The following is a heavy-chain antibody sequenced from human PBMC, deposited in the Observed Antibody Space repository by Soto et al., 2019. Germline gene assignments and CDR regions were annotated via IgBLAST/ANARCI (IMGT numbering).Heavy chain of an antibody. V-gene: IGHV3-21*01. Sequence: GGSLRLSCAASGFTFISYSMNWVRQAPGKGLEWVSSISSSSSYIYYADSVKGRFTISRDNAKNSLYLQMNSLRAEDTAVYYCARLGKADYYDFWSGYQWGYYGMDVWGQGTTVTVSS. J-gene: IGHJ6*02. D-gene: IGHD3-3*01. CDR2: ISSSSSYI. CDR1: GFTFISYS. CDR3: ARLGKADYYDFWSGYQWGYYGMDV.